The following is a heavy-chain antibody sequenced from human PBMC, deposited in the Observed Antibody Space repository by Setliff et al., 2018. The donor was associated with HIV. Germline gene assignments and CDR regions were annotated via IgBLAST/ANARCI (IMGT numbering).Heavy chain of an antibody. V-gene: IGHV4-61*02. J-gene: IGHJ6*03. D-gene: IGHD3-22*01. CDR2: IYTSGST. CDR3: ARETYYYDNPQYYYYYMDV. CDR1: GGSISSGSYY. Sequence: TLSLTCTVSGGSISSGSYYWSWIRQPAGKGLEWIGRIYTSGSTNYNPSLKSRVTISVDTSKNQSSLKLRSVTAADTAVYYCARETYYYDNPQYYYYYMDVWGKGTTVPVSS.